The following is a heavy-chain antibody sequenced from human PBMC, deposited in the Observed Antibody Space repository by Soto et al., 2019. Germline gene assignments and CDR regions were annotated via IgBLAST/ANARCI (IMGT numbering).Heavy chain of an antibody. Sequence: ASVKVSCKASGGTFSSYAISWVRQAPGQGLEWMGGIIPIFGTANYAQKFQGRVTITADKSTSTAYMELSSLRSEDTAVYYCARGADSSGYSGDYWGQGTLVTVSS. V-gene: IGHV1-69*06. J-gene: IGHJ4*02. D-gene: IGHD3-22*01. CDR3: ARGADSSGYSGDY. CDR2: IIPIFGTA. CDR1: GGTFSSYA.